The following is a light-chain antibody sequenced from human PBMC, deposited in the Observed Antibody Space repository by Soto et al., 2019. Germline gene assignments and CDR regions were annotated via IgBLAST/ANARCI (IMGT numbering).Light chain of an antibody. V-gene: IGLV1-40*01. CDR2: GNT. CDR1: SSNIGAGYD. Sequence: QAVLTQPPSVSGAPGQRVTISCTGSSSNIGAGYDVYWYQQLPGTAPKLLIYGNTNRPSGVPDRFSASKSGTSASLAITGLQAEDEADYSCQSFDNSLNGLYVFGIGTKVTV. J-gene: IGLJ1*01. CDR3: QSFDNSLNGLYV.